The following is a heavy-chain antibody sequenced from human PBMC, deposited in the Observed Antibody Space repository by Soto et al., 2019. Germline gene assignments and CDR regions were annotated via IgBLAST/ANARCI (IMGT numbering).Heavy chain of an antibody. CDR2: IYYSVST. J-gene: IGHJ4*02. V-gene: IGHV4-30-4*01. Sequence: SETRSLTCTVSGGSISSGDYYWSWILHPPGKGLEWIGYIYYSVSTCYNPSLKSRVTISVDTSKNQFSLKLSSVTAADTAVYYCARVRVDYYDSRGYYLFEYWGKGKLVGVSS. CDR1: GGSISSGDYY. CDR3: ARVRVDYYDSRGYYLFEY. D-gene: IGHD3-22*01.